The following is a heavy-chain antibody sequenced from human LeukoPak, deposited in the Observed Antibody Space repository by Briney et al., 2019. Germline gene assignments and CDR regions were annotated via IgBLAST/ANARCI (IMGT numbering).Heavy chain of an antibody. J-gene: IGHJ6*03. V-gene: IGHV3-53*05. D-gene: IGHD3-10*01. CDR3: AKDHGIGYYYYMDV. CDR2: IYSGGST. Sequence: GGSLRLSCAASGFTVSSNYMSWVRQAPGKGLEWVSVIYSGGSTYYADSVKGRFTISRDNSKNTLYLQMDSLRAEDTAVYYCAKDHGIGYYYYMDVWGKGTTVTVSS. CDR1: GFTVSSNY.